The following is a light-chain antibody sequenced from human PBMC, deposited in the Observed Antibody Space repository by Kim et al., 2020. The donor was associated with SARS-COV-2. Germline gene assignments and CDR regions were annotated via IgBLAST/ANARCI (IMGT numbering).Light chain of an antibody. Sequence: PGETATFACRASESVDSSKLAWYQQKPGQAPRLLIFGASSRATGIPDRFSGSGSGTDFTLTINRLEPEDFAVYYCQQFGGSPPITFGQGTRLEIK. CDR1: ESVDSSK. CDR2: GAS. V-gene: IGKV3-20*01. J-gene: IGKJ5*01. CDR3: QQFGGSPPIT.